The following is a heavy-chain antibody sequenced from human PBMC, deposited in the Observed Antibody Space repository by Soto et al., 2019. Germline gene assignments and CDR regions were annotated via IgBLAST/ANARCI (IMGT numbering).Heavy chain of an antibody. J-gene: IGHJ6*03. CDR3: ARDTGQLVAEDSYSYMXV. CDR1: GYTFTSYG. Sequence: GASVKVSCKASGYTFTSYGISWVRQAPGQGLEWMGWISAYNGNTNYAQKLQGRVTMTTDTSTSTAYMELRSLRSDDTAVYYCARDTGQLVAEDSYSYMXVWGKGTTVTVSS. CDR2: ISAYNGNT. V-gene: IGHV1-18*01. D-gene: IGHD6-6*01.